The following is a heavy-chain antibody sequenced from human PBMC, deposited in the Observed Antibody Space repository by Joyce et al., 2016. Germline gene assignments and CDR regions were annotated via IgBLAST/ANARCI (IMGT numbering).Heavy chain of an antibody. V-gene: IGHV1-69*04. CDR1: GGNFYDYT. CDR2: IIPSVGVA. Sequence: VQLVQSGAEVKKPGSSVKVSCKVSGGNFYDYTITWVRQAPGQGLEWMGRIIPSVGVANYARKVRGRGALTADKSTATAYLELNSLRVDDTAMFFCTRGRIEYSKTFNAYDIWGQGTMATVSS. D-gene: IGHD2/OR15-2a*01. J-gene: IGHJ3*02. CDR3: TRGRIEYSKTFNAYDI.